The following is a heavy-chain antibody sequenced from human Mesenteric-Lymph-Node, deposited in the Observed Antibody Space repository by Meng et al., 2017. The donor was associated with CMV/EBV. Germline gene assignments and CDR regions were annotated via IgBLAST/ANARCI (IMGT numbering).Heavy chain of an antibody. Sequence: SETLSLTCTVSGGSVSNYYWSWIRQPPGKGLEWIGYIYYTGSTNYNPSLKGRATISVDTSKKQFSLKLSSVTAADTAVYFCARGPDNVKYYATSGYPYAFDIWGQGTMVTVSS. J-gene: IGHJ3*02. CDR3: ARGPDNVKYYATSGYPYAFDI. V-gene: IGHV4-59*02. CDR2: IYYTGST. D-gene: IGHD3-22*01. CDR1: GGSVSNYY.